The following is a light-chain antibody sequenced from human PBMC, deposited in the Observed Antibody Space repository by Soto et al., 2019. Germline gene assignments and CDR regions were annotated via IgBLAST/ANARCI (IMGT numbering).Light chain of an antibody. CDR1: SSNIGSNY. Sequence: QSVLTQPPSASGTPGQRVTISCSGSSSNIGSNYVYWYQQLPGTAPKLLIYRNNQRPSGVPDRFSGSKSGTSAPLAISGLRSEDEADYYCAAWDDSLSGRDVFGTGTQLTVL. CDR3: AAWDDSLSGRDV. V-gene: IGLV1-47*01. CDR2: RNN. J-gene: IGLJ1*01.